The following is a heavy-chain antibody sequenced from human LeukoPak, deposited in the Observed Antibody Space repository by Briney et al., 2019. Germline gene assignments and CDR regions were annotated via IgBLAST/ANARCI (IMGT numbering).Heavy chain of an antibody. D-gene: IGHD4-17*01. CDR2: SAGADSA. CDR1: AFTFSSYA. V-gene: IGHV3-23*01. J-gene: IGHJ5*01. Sequence: GGSLRLSCAASAFTFSSYAMSWVRQAPGKGLEWVSSSAGADSAYYADSVQGRFTISRANSKNTLYLQMSGLRAEDTAVYFCARGAYGDYDSWGQGTLVTVSS. CDR3: ARGAYGDYDS.